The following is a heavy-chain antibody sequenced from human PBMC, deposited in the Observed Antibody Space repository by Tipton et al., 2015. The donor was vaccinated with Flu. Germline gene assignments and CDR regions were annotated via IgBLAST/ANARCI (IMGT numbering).Heavy chain of an antibody. CDR2: ISWNSGSI. Sequence: SLRLSCAASGFTFDDYAMHWVRQAPGKGLEWVSGISWNSGSIGYADSVKGRFTISRDNAKNSLYLQMNSLRAEDTALYYCAKGADFLTIWHGMDVWGQGTTVTVSS. V-gene: IGHV3-9*01. D-gene: IGHD3-3*01. CDR3: AKGADFLTIWHGMDV. J-gene: IGHJ6*02. CDR1: GFTFDDYA.